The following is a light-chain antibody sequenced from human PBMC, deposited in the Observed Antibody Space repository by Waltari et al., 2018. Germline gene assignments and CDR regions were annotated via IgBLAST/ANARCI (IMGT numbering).Light chain of an antibody. Sequence: IVLTQSPGTLSLSPGESATLSCRASQSVSRSLAWYQKKPGQAPKLLIYGASTRATGIPDRFTGSGSGTDFSLTISSLEPEDFAIYFCQHYVRLPATFGQGTKVEIK. CDR1: QSVSRS. CDR2: GAS. V-gene: IGKV3-20*01. CDR3: QHYVRLPAT. J-gene: IGKJ1*01.